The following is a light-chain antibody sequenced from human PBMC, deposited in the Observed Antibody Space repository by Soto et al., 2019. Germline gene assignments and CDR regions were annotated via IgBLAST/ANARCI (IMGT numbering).Light chain of an antibody. CDR1: SSDVGSYNL. Sequence: QSALTQPASVSGSPGQSITISCTGTSSDVGSYNLVSWYQQHPGKAPKLMIYEGSKRPSGVSNRFSGSKSGNTASLTISGLQAEDEADYSCCSYAGSRMVFGGGTKLTVL. CDR2: EGS. J-gene: IGLJ2*01. V-gene: IGLV2-23*01. CDR3: CSYAGSRMV.